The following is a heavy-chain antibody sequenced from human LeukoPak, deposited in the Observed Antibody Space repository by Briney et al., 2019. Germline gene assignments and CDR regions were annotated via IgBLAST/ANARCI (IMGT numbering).Heavy chain of an antibody. V-gene: IGHV1-69*13. CDR3: ARGTSIAARLYWFDP. CDR1: GGTFSSYA. D-gene: IGHD6-6*01. CDR2: IIPIFGTA. J-gene: IGHJ5*02. Sequence: ASVKVSCKASGGTFSSYAISWVRQAPGQGLEWMGGIIPIFGTANYAQKFQGRVTITADESTSTAYMELSSLRSEDTAVYYCARGTSIAARLYWFDPWGQETLVTVPS.